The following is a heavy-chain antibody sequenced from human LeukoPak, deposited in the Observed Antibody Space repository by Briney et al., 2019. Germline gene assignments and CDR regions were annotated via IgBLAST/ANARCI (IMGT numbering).Heavy chain of an antibody. J-gene: IGHJ6*03. D-gene: IGHD6-6*01. CDR3: ARGGGAARRRNYYYYYMDV. V-gene: IGHV3-30-3*01. Sequence: GGSLRLSCAASGFTFSSYAMHWVRQAPGKGLEWVAVISYDGSNKYYADSVKGRFTISRDNSKNTLYLQMNSLRAEDTAVYYCARGGGAARRRNYYYYYMDVWGKGTTVTVSS. CDR1: GFTFSSYA. CDR2: ISYDGSNK.